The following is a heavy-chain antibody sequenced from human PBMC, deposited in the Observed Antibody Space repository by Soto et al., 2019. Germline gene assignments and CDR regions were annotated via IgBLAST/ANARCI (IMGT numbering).Heavy chain of an antibody. D-gene: IGHD3-10*02. J-gene: IGHJ5*02. CDR1: GYTFTSYA. Sequence: QVQLVQSGAEVKKPGASVKVSCKASGYTFTSYAIHWVRQAPGQRPEWMGWINTSNGNTKYSQKFQGRVTITRDTSASTAYMKLSRLRSEDTAFHYCARCSSYRMDWFDPWGQGTGVTVSS. V-gene: IGHV1-3*04. CDR3: ARCSSYRMDWFDP. CDR2: INTSNGNT.